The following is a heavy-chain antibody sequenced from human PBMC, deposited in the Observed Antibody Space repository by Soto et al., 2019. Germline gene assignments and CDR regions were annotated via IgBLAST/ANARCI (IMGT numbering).Heavy chain of an antibody. D-gene: IGHD6-13*01. V-gene: IGHV4-34*01. J-gene: IGHJ4*02. CDR2: INHSGST. CDR3: ARPRKGIAAAGTTRDY. Sequence: SETLSLTCAVYGGSFSGYYWSWIRQPPGKGLEWIGEINHSGSTNYNPSLKSRVTVSVDTSKNQFSLKLSSVTAADTAVYYCARPRKGIAAAGTTRDYWGQGTLVTVSS. CDR1: GGSFSGYY.